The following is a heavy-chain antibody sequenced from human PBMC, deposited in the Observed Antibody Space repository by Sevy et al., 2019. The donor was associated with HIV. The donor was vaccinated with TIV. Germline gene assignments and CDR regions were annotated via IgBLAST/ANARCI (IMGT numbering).Heavy chain of an antibody. CDR3: ARDMLGYCSSTSCYAEGYFDY. CDR2: IYYSGST. J-gene: IGHJ4*02. CDR1: GGSISSYY. Sequence: SETLSLTCTVSGGSISSYYWSWIRQPPGEGLKSIGYIYYSGSTNYNPSLKSRVTISVDTSKNQFSLKLSSVTAADTAVYYCARDMLGYCSSTSCYAEGYFDYWGQGTLVTVSS. D-gene: IGHD2-2*01. V-gene: IGHV4-59*01.